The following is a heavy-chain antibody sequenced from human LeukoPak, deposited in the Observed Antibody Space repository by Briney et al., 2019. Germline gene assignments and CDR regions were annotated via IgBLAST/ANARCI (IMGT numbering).Heavy chain of an antibody. CDR3: ARGEVVIDY. D-gene: IGHD3-22*01. J-gene: IGHJ4*02. Sequence: PGRSLRLSCAASGFTFDDYAMHWVRQAPGKGLEWVSGISWSSGSIGYADSVKGRFTISRDNAKNSLYLQMNSLRAEDMALYYCARGEVVIDYWGQGTLVTVSS. CDR1: GFTFDDYA. V-gene: IGHV3-9*03. CDR2: ISWSSGSI.